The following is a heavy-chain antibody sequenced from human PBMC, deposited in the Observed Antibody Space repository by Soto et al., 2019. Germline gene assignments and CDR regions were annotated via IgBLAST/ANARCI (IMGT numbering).Heavy chain of an antibody. V-gene: IGHV4-30-4*01. D-gene: IGHD3-3*01. Sequence: PSETLSLTCTVSGASINSADHYWSWIRQPPGRGLEWIGYYYYTGRTSYNPSLKTRFSISVDTSENQFSLDLTTVTAADTAIYYCACLAGSVNLFGVVTNFDLWGQGALVTVSS. CDR3: ACLAGSVNLFGVVTNFDL. CDR2: YYYTGRT. CDR1: GASINSADHY. J-gene: IGHJ4*02.